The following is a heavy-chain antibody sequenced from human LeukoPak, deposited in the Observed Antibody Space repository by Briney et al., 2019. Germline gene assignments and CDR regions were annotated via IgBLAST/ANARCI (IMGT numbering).Heavy chain of an antibody. D-gene: IGHD4-17*01. CDR2: IYHSGST. CDR1: GGAISSSSHY. CDR3: ARNTTVTDWYFDL. J-gene: IGHJ2*01. Sequence: SETLSLTCTVSGGAISSSSHYWGWLRPSPGKGRGWVGSIYHSGSTVYNPSLKSRVAISVDTSRNQFSLKLSSVTASDTAVYYCARNTTVTDWYFDLWGRGTLVTVSS. V-gene: IGHV4-39*01.